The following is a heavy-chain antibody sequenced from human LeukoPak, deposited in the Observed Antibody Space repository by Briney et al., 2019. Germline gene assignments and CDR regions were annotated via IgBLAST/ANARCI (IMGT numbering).Heavy chain of an antibody. CDR2: IYYSGST. V-gene: IGHV4-39*01. D-gene: IGHD6-6*01. J-gene: IGHJ6*02. CDR3: ARLGSSSLYYYYGMDV. CDR1: GGSISINNYY. Sequence: ASETLSLTCTVSGGSISINNYYWGWIRQPPGKGLEWIGSIYYSGSTYCNPSLKSRVTISVDTSKSQFSLKLSSVTASDTAMYYCARLGSSSLYYYYGMDVWGQGTTVTVSS.